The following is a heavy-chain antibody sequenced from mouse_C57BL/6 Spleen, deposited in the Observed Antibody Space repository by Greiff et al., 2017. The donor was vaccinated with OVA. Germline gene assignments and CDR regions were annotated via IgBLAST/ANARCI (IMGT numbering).Heavy chain of an antibody. CDR1: GFNINDYY. CDR2: IDPEDGDT. D-gene: IGHD1-1*01. J-gene: IGHJ2*01. CDR3: AKSTATVVATAFDY. V-gene: IGHV14-2*01. Sequence: VQLQQSGAELVKPGASVKLSCTASGFNINDYYMHWVKQRPEQGLEWIGKIDPEDGDTKYAPKFQGKATITADTSSNTAYLQLSSLTTEDTAVYYCAKSTATVVATAFDYWGQGTTVTVSS.